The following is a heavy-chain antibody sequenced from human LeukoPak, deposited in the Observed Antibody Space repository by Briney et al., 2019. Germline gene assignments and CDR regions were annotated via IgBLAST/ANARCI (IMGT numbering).Heavy chain of an antibody. J-gene: IGHJ4*02. CDR3: AKDRGSGGFDY. CDR2: ISSNGGST. V-gene: IGHV3-64*01. D-gene: IGHD3-16*01. CDR1: GFTFSSYA. Sequence: PGGSLRLSCAASGFTFSSYAMHWVRQAPGKGLEYVSAISSNGGSTYYANSVKGGFTISRDNSKNTLYLQMNSLRAEDTAVYYCAKDRGSGGFDYWGQGTLVTVSS.